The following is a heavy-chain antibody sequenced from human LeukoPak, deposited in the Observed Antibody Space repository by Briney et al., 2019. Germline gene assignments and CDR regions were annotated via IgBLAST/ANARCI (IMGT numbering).Heavy chain of an antibody. Sequence: PGGSLRLSCAASGFTFSTYWMHWVRQAPGKGLVWVSRINSDGSSTNYADSVKGRFTISRDNAKNTLYLQMNSLRTEDTAVYYCARAQYYDSTTAGGMDVWGQGTTVTVSS. CDR1: GFTFSTYW. J-gene: IGHJ6*02. CDR2: INSDGSST. D-gene: IGHD3-22*01. CDR3: ARAQYYDSTTAGGMDV. V-gene: IGHV3-74*01.